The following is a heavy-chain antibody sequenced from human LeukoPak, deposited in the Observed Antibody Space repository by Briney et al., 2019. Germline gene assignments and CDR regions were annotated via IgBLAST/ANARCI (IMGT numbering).Heavy chain of an antibody. V-gene: IGHV4-59*01. CDR2: LYYSGST. CDR3: ARRNYGSPRWFDP. CDR1: GGSISSYY. D-gene: IGHD3-10*01. J-gene: IGHJ5*02. Sequence: SETLSLTRTVSGGSISSYYWSWIRQPPGKGLEWIGYLYYSGSTNYNTSLKSRVTISVDTSKNHVSLGLSSVTAADTAVYDCARRNYGSPRWFDPWGERTLVTVSS.